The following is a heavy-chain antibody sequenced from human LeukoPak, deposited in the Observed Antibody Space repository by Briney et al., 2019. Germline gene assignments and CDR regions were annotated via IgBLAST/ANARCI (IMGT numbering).Heavy chain of an antibody. D-gene: IGHD1-26*01. V-gene: IGHV4-4*07. CDR1: GGSISSYY. J-gene: IGHJ3*02. CDR3: ARGSDSGSYYDAFDI. CDR2: IYTSGST. Sequence: SETLSLTCTVSGGSISSYYWSWIRQPAGKGLEWIGRIYTSGSTNYNPSLKSRVTISVDTSKNQFSLKLSSVTAADTAVYYCARGSDSGSYYDAFDIWGQGTMVTVSS.